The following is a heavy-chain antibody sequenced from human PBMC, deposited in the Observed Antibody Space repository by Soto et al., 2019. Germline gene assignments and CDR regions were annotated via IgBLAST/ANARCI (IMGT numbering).Heavy chain of an antibody. Sequence: ASVKVSCKASGYTFASYAMHWVRQAPGQRLEWMGWINAGNGNTKYSQKFQGRVTITRDTSASTAYMELSSLRSEDTAVYYCAIAVAGTVTWFDPWGQGTLVTVSS. D-gene: IGHD6-19*01. V-gene: IGHV1-3*01. CDR2: INAGNGNT. CDR1: GYTFASYA. CDR3: AIAVAGTVTWFDP. J-gene: IGHJ5*02.